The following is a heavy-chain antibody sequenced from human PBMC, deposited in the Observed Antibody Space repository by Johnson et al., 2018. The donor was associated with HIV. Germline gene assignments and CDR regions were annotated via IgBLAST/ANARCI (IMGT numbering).Heavy chain of an antibody. CDR3: TTGSSGSNAFDI. CDR2: IKSKTDGGTT. Sequence: VQLVESGGGVVQPGRSLRLSCAASRFTFSTYGMHWVRQAPGKGLEWVGRIKSKTDGGTTDYAAPVKGRFTISRDDSKNTLYLKMNSLKTEDTAVYYCTTGSSGSNAFDIWGQGTMVTVSS. J-gene: IGHJ3*02. CDR1: RFTFSTYG. V-gene: IGHV3-15*01. D-gene: IGHD3-22*01.